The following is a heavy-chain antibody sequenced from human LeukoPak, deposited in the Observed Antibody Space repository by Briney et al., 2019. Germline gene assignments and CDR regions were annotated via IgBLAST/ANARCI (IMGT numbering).Heavy chain of an antibody. CDR1: GGSISSYY. CDR3: ARAPRYYYDSSGYYDY. V-gene: IGHV4-59*08. Sequence: SETLSLTCTVSGGSISSYYWNWIRQPPGKGLEWIGSVYYSGRAYYNPSLKSRVTISVDTSKNQFSLKLSSVTAADTAVYYCARAPRYYYDSSGYYDYWGQGTLVTVSS. J-gene: IGHJ4*02. CDR2: VYYSGRA. D-gene: IGHD3-22*01.